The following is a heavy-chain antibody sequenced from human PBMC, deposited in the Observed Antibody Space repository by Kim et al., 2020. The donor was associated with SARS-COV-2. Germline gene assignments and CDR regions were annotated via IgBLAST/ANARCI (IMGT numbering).Heavy chain of an antibody. CDR3: ARNGLGGYFDY. V-gene: IGHV3-30*01. J-gene: IGHJ4*02. CDR2: K. Sequence: KHSADSVKGRFTNSRDNSKNTLDRQMNSLRAEDTAVYYCARNGLGGYFDYWGQGTLVTVSS. D-gene: IGHD3-16*01.